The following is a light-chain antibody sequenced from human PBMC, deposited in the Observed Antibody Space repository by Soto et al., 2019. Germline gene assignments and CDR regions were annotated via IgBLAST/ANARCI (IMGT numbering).Light chain of an antibody. CDR1: ETFSGSY. V-gene: IGKV3-20*01. J-gene: IGKJ1*01. CDR3: QQYGRSPRT. Sequence: EVVLTQSPDTLSLSPGERATLSCRASETFSGSYLAWYQHKPGQAPRLLIYAAISRATGIPDRFSGSGSGADFTLTISRLETEDFAVYYCQQYGRSPRTFGQGTRVEIK. CDR2: AAI.